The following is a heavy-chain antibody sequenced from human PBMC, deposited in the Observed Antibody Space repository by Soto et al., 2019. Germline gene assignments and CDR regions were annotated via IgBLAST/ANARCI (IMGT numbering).Heavy chain of an antibody. J-gene: IGHJ1*01. V-gene: IGHV4-34*01. CDR1: GGSFSGYY. D-gene: IGHD6-13*01. CDR2: INHSGST. CDR3: ARGRGDSSSWSEYFQH. Sequence: SETLSLTCAVYGGSFSGYYWSWIRQPPGKGLEWIGEINHSGSTNYNPSLKSRVTISVDTSKNQFSLKLSSVTAADTAVYYCARGRGDSSSWSEYFQHWGQGTLVTVSS.